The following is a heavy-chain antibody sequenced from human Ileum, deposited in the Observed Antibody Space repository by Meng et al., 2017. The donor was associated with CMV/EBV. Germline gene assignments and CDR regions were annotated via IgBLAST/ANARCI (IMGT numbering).Heavy chain of an antibody. CDR3: AKVLSWHYFDY. CDR1: GFSFSAYP. Sequence: GESLKISCGASGFSFSAYPMAWVRQAPGKGLEWVSMIYNGGDSKYYGDSVKGRFTISRDNSRYALYLQMDNLRAEDTAIYYCAKVLSWHYFDYWGQGALVTVSS. J-gene: IGHJ4*02. CDR2: IYNGGDSK. V-gene: IGHV3-23*03.